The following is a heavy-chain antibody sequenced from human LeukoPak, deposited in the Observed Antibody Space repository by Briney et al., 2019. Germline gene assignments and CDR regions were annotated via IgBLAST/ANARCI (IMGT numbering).Heavy chain of an antibody. CDR1: GGSISSSSYY. V-gene: IGHV4-39*01. CDR3: ARRRGGYFGWLGGFDP. D-gene: IGHD3-9*01. Sequence: SETLSLTCTVSGGSISSSSYYWGWIRQPPGKGLEWIGSIYYSGSTYYNPSLKSRVTISVDTSKNQFSLKLSSVTAADTAVYYCARRRGGYFGWLGGFDPWGQGTLVTVSS. CDR2: IYYSGST. J-gene: IGHJ5*02.